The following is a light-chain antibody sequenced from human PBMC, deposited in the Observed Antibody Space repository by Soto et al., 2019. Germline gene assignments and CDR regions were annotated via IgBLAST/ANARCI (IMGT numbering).Light chain of an antibody. Sequence: EVVLAQSPGTLSLSPGERATLSCRASQSFSDRYLAWYQQKPGQAPRLLIYGASSRATGIPDRFSGSGSGTDFTLTISRLEPEDFAMYYCQQHDSSPITFGQGTRLEMK. J-gene: IGKJ5*01. CDR2: GAS. CDR3: QQHDSSPIT. V-gene: IGKV3-20*01. CDR1: QSFSDRY.